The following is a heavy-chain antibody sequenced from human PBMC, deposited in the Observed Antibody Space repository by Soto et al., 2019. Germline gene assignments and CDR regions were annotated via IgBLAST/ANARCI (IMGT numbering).Heavy chain of an antibody. CDR1: GFSLSTSGVG. J-gene: IGHJ4*02. V-gene: IGHV2-5*02. CDR3: AHRFPDENYGDGGFDY. D-gene: IGHD4-17*01. Sequence: QITLKESGPTLVKPTQTLTLTCTFPGFSLSTSGVGVGWIRQPPGKALEWLALIYWDDEKRYSPSLKSRLTITXXTXKXXVVRTMPNMDPVDTATYYCAHRFPDENYGDGGFDYWGQGTLVTVSS. CDR2: IYWDDEK.